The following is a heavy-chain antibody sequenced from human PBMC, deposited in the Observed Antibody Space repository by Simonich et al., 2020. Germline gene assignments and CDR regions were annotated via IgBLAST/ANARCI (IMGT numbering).Heavy chain of an antibody. CDR1: GYTFTGYY. CDR3: ARDPVVPAAIRNAFDI. CDR2: INPNSGGT. D-gene: IGHD2-2*01. J-gene: IGHJ3*02. V-gene: IGHV1-2*02. Sequence: QVQLVQSGAEVKKPGASVKVSCKASGYTFTGYYMHWVRQAPGQGLELRGWINPNSGGTNYAQKFQGRVTMTRDTAISTAYMELSRLRSDDTAVYYCARDPVVPAAIRNAFDIWGQGTMVTVSS.